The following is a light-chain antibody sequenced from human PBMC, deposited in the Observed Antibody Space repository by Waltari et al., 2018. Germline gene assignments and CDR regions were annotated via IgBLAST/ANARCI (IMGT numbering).Light chain of an antibody. Sequence: SVLTQPPSASGTPGQTVTIPCSGSSSNIGGNFVYWYQQLPGMAPQLPIYKNNQRPSGVPARFSGSRSGTSASLAISGLRSDDEAEYYCAAWDDNLTGPLFGGGTKVTVL. CDR3: AAWDDNLTGPL. CDR2: KNN. CDR1: SSNIGGNF. V-gene: IGLV1-47*01. J-gene: IGLJ3*02.